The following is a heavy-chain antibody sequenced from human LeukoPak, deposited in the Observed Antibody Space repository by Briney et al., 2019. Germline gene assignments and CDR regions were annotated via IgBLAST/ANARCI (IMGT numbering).Heavy chain of an antibody. V-gene: IGHV3-21*01. J-gene: IGHJ4*02. CDR3: ARKGSIHHYLDY. Sequence: GGSLRLSCAASGFTFRSSSMNCVRQAPGKGLEWVSSIDTRGSGDYYADSVKGRFTISRDNARNSLYLQMNSLRAEDTAVYYCARKGSIHHYLDYWGQGTLVTVSS. CDR1: GFTFRSSS. D-gene: IGHD2/OR15-2a*01. CDR2: IDTRGSGD.